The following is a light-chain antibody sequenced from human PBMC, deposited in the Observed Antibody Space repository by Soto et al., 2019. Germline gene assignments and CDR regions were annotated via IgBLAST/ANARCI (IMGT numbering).Light chain of an antibody. CDR1: SSDVGGYNY. CDR3: SSYTSSSTL. V-gene: IGLV2-14*01. J-gene: IGLJ1*01. Sequence: ALAQPASVSGSPGQSITISCTGTSSDVGGYNYVSWYQQHPGKAPKLMIYAVTDRPSGVSSRFSGSKSGNTASLTISGLQAEDEADYYCSSYTSSSTLFGTGT. CDR2: AVT.